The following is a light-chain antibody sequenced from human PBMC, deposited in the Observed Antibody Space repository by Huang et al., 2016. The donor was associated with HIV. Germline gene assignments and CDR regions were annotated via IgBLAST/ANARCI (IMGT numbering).Light chain of an antibody. J-gene: IGKJ4*01. CDR2: DTS. CDR3: QQRSTWPLT. CDR1: QSVGSY. Sequence: EVMLTQSPSILSLSLGGTGTISCKASQSVGSYVAWYQQSPGQSPRLLLYDTSNRAAGIPPRFSGSGSVTDFTLTISGLESGDLGVFYCQQRSTWPLTFGGGTKVA. V-gene: IGKV3-11*01.